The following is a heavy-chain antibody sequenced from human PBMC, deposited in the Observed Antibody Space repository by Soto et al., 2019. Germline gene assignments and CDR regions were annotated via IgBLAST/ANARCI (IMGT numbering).Heavy chain of an antibody. CDR3: ARVPVYGDRGFYYYYGMDV. CDR1: GFTFSDYY. J-gene: IGHJ6*02. CDR2: ISSSGSTI. Sequence: PGGSLRLSCAASGFTFSDYYMSWIRQAPGKGLEWVSYISSSGSTIYYADSVKGRFTISRDNAKNSLYLQMNSLRAEDTAVYYCARVPVYGDRGFYYYYGMDVWGQGTTVTVSS. V-gene: IGHV3-11*01. D-gene: IGHD4-17*01.